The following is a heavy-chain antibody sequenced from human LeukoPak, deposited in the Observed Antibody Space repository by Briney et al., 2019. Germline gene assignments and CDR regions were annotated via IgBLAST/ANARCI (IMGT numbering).Heavy chain of an antibody. D-gene: IGHD2-2*01. CDR2: INPDGSGT. J-gene: IGHJ4*02. CDR1: GFIFSSYW. Sequence: GGSLRLSCAASGFIFSSYWMHWVRQAPGKGLVWVSRINPDGSGTNYADSVKGRFTISRDNAKNTVYLQMNSLRPEDTAVYYCAVFGSPMVDWGQGTLVTVSS. V-gene: IGHV3-74*01. CDR3: AVFGSPMVD.